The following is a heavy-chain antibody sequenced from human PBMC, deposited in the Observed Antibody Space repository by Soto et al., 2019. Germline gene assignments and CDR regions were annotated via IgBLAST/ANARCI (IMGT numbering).Heavy chain of an antibody. Sequence: SETLSLTCTVTGDSISSRSYYWGWIRQPPGKGLEWIGSIYYSGSTYNNPSLRSRVSMSIDTSKDQFSLKLKSVAAADTALYLCARQRTSVVNPAYFDAWGPGSLVTVSS. V-gene: IGHV4-39*01. CDR2: IYYSGST. CDR3: ARQRTSVVNPAYFDA. CDR1: GDSISSRSYY. J-gene: IGHJ4*02. D-gene: IGHD2-2*01.